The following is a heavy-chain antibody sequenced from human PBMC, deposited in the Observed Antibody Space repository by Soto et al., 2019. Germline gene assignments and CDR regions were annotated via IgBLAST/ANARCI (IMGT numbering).Heavy chain of an antibody. D-gene: IGHD3-9*01. J-gene: IGHJ6*02. Sequence: ASVKVSCKASGYTFTSYGISWVRQAPGQGLEWMGWISAYNGNTNYAQKLQGRVTMTTDTSTSTAYMELRSLRSEDTAVYYCARASFPLRYFDWLQNHYGMDVWGQGTTVTVSS. V-gene: IGHV1-18*01. CDR3: ARASFPLRYFDWLQNHYGMDV. CDR2: ISAYNGNT. CDR1: GYTFTSYG.